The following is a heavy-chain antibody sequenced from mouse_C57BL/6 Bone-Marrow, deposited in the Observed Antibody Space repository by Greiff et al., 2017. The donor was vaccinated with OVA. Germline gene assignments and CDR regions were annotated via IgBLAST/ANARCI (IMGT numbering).Heavy chain of an antibody. Sequence: VQLQQPGAELVMPGASVKLSCKASGYTFTSYWMHWVKQRPGQGLEWIGEIDPSDSYTNYNQKFKGKSTLTVDKSSSTAYMQLSSLTSEDSAVYYCALYYYGASFAYWGQGTLVTVSA. CDR2: IDPSDSYT. CDR1: GYTFTSYW. D-gene: IGHD1-1*01. J-gene: IGHJ3*01. V-gene: IGHV1-69*01. CDR3: ALYYYGASFAY.